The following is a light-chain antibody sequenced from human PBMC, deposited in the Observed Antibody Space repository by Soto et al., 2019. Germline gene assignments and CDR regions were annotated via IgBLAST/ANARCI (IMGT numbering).Light chain of an antibody. CDR3: QSFDSSLDGWV. CDR2: ANT. J-gene: IGLJ3*02. CDR1: SSNIGAGHD. Sequence: QSVLTQPSSVSGAPGQRVTISCTGSSSNIGAGHDVHWYQQIPGTAPKLLVSANTNRPSGVPDRFSGSNSGTSASLAITGLQAEDEADYYCQSFDSSLDGWVFGGGTKLTVL. V-gene: IGLV1-40*01.